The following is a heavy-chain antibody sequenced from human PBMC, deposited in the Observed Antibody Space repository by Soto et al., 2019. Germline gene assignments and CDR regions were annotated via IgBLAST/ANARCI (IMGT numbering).Heavy chain of an antibody. D-gene: IGHD3-22*01. CDR3: ARMIRYYYDSSGAYYFDY. V-gene: IGHV4-30-4*08. CDR1: GGSISSGGYY. Sequence: SETLSLTCTVSGGSISSGGYYLSWIRQHPGKGLEWIGYIYYSGSTYYNPSLKSRVTISVDTSKNQFSLKLSSVTAADTAVYYCARMIRYYYDSSGAYYFDYWGQGTLVTVSS. CDR2: IYYSGST. J-gene: IGHJ4*02.